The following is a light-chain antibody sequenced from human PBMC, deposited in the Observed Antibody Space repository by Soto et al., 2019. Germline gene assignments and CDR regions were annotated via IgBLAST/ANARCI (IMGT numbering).Light chain of an antibody. J-gene: IGLJ2*01. CDR3: AGWDDNLNGPV. CDR2: SNN. V-gene: IGLV1-44*01. Sequence: QSVLTQPPSASGTPGQRVTISCSGSSSNIGRNTVNWYQQLPGTAPKLLIYSNNQRPSGVPDRFSGSKSGTSGSLAISGLQSEDEADYYCAGWDDNLNGPVFGGGTKLTVL. CDR1: SSNIGRNT.